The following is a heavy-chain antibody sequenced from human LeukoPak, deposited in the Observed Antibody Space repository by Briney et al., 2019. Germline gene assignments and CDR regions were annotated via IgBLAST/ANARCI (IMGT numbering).Heavy chain of an antibody. Sequence: GGSLRLSCAVSGFTFSSYWMHWVRQAPGKGLVWVSRIDRDGSRISYADSVKGRFTISRDNGKNTLFLQMNSLRAEDAAVYYCVRGNDYGGPHYWGQGTLVTVSS. V-gene: IGHV3-74*01. CDR1: GFTFSSYW. CDR3: VRGNDYGGPHY. D-gene: IGHD4-23*01. CDR2: IDRDGSRI. J-gene: IGHJ4*02.